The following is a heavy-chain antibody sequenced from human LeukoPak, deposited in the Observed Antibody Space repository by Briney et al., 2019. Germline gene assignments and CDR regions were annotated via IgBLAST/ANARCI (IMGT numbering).Heavy chain of an antibody. CDR1: GFTFSSYA. Sequence: GGSLRLSCAASGFTFSSYAMSWVRQAPGKGLEWVSAISGSGGSTYYADSVKGRFTISRDNSKNTLYLQMNSLRAEDTAVYYCAKSHCSGTSCYGVGYSMDVWGKGTTVTVSS. D-gene: IGHD2-2*01. V-gene: IGHV3-23*01. CDR3: AKSHCSGTSCYGVGYSMDV. J-gene: IGHJ6*04. CDR2: ISGSGGST.